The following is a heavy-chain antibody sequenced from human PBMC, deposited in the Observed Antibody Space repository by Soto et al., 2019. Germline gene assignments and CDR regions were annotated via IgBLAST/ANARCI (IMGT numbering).Heavy chain of an antibody. V-gene: IGHV1-8*01. CDR2: MNPNSGNT. CDR1: GYTFTSYD. J-gene: IGHJ4*02. Sequence: ASVKVSCKASGYTFTSYDINWVRQATGQGLEWMGWMNPNSGNTGYAQKFQGRVTMTRNTSISTAYMELSSLRSEDTAVYYCARAIRYCSSTSCNPLYYFDYWGQGTLVTVSS. D-gene: IGHD2-2*01. CDR3: ARAIRYCSSTSCNPLYYFDY.